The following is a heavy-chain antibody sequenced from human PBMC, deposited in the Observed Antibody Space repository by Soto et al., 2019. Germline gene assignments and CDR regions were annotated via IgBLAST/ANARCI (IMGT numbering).Heavy chain of an antibody. D-gene: IGHD3-9*01. CDR1: GGSISSYY. CDR3: ARITGYRPTYFDY. V-gene: IGHV4-59*08. CDR2: IYYSGST. Sequence: SATLSLTCTVSGGSISSYYWSWIRQPPGKGLEWIGYIYYSGSTNYNPSLKSRVTISVDTSKNQFSLKLSSVTAADTAVYYCARITGYRPTYFDYWGQGTLVTVSS. J-gene: IGHJ4*02.